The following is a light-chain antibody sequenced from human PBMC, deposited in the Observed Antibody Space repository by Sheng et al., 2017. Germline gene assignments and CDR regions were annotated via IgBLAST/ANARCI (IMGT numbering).Light chain of an antibody. CDR1: SSDVGGYHY. CDR2: SVD. J-gene: IGLJ2*01. CDR3: SSYSSTTLVV. V-gene: IGLV2-14*03. Sequence: QSALTQPASVSGSPGQSITISCTGTSSDVGGYHYVSWYQQHPGRAPKLMIYSVDNRPSGVSDRFSGSKSGNTASLTISGLQPADEAFYYCSSYSSTTLVVFGGGTQVTVL.